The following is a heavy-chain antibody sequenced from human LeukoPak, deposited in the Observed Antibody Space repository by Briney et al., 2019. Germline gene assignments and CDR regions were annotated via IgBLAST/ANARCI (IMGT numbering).Heavy chain of an antibody. D-gene: IGHD6-19*01. V-gene: IGHV3-23*01. CDR1: GFTFSSYA. J-gene: IGHJ4*01. CDR3: TTDRSGWNDY. CDR2: LSSRGYIT. Sequence: GGSLRLSCAASGFTFSSYAMSWVRQAPGKGLEWVSALSSRGYITYYAAPVKGRFTISRDDSKNTLYLQMNSLKTEDTAVYYCTTDRSGWNDYWGQGNPVTVSS.